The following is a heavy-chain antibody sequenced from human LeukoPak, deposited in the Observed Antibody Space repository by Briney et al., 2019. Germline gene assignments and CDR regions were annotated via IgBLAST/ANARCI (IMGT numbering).Heavy chain of an antibody. D-gene: IGHD3-3*01. Sequence: SETLSLTCTVSGGSISSYYWIWIRQPPGKRLEWIGHIYYSGSTNYNPSLKSRVTISVDTSKNQFSLKLSSVTAADTAVYYCASRSSIWSGYQDTLYYFDSWGQGTLVTVSS. CDR3: ASRSSIWSGYQDTLYYFDS. CDR2: IYYSGST. J-gene: IGHJ4*02. V-gene: IGHV4-59*01. CDR1: GGSISSYY.